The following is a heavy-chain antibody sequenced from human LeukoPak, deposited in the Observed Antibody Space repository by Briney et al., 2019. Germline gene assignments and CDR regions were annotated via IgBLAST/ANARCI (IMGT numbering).Heavy chain of an antibody. Sequence: GGSLRLSCAASGFTFSSYAIHWVRQAPGKGLEWVAIISYDGTNKYYADSVRGRFTISRDNSKNTLYLQMNSLRAEDTAVYYCARDFGWLSGFDNWGQGTLVTVSS. J-gene: IGHJ4*02. CDR1: GFTFSSYA. V-gene: IGHV3-30-3*01. D-gene: IGHD3-9*01. CDR2: ISYDGTNK. CDR3: ARDFGWLSGFDN.